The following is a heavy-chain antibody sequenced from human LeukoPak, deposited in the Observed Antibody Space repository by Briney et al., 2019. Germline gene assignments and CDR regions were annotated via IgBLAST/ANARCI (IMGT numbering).Heavy chain of an antibody. CDR3: ARDRGIAAAVDLFDY. J-gene: IGHJ4*02. Sequence: ASVKVSCKASGGTISSYAISWVRQAPGQGLEWMGGIIPIFGTANYAQKFQGRVTITTDESTSTAYMELSSLRSEDTAVYYCARDRGIAAAVDLFDYWGQGTLVTVSS. CDR1: GGTISSYA. V-gene: IGHV1-69*05. D-gene: IGHD6-13*01. CDR2: IIPIFGTA.